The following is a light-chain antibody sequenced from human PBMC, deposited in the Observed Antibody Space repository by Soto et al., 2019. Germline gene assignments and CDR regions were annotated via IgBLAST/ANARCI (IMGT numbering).Light chain of an antibody. CDR3: QQYGSSSLT. CDR1: QSVSSSY. J-gene: IGKJ2*01. CDR2: GAS. Sequence: EIVLTQSPGTLSLSPGERATLSCRASQSVSSSYLAWYQQKPDQAPRLLIYGASSRATGIPDRFSGSGSGTDFTLTISRLEPEDFAVYYCQQYGSSSLTFGQGTKLEIK. V-gene: IGKV3-20*01.